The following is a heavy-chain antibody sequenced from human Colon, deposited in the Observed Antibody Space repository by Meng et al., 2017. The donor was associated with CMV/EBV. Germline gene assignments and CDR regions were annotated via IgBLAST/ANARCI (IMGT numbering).Heavy chain of an antibody. Sequence: SETLSLTCSVPGGSVSNDSYYWSWIRQPPGKGLEWIGYIYYSGNTNYNPSLKSRVTISVDTSKNQFSLKLSSVTAADTAVYYCARVVRSGLFFAAFDIWGQGTMVTVSS. J-gene: IGHJ3*02. CDR1: GGSVSNDSYY. D-gene: IGHD3-3*01. CDR3: ARVVRSGLFFAAFDI. V-gene: IGHV4-61*01. CDR2: IYYSGNT.